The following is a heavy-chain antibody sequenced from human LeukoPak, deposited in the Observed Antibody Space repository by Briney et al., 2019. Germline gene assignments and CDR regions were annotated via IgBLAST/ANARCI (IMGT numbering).Heavy chain of an antibody. CDR1: GFTFSSYA. Sequence: GGSLRLSCAASGFTFSSYAMHWVRQAPGKGLEYVSAISSKGGSTYYANSVKGRFTISRDNSKNTLYLQMGSLRAEDMAVYYCARGRYFDYWGQGTLVTVSS. V-gene: IGHV3-64*01. CDR2: ISSKGGST. J-gene: IGHJ4*02. CDR3: ARGRYFDY.